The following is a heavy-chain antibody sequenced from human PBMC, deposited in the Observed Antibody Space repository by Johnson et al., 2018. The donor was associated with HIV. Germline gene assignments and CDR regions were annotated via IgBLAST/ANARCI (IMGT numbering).Heavy chain of an antibody. CDR3: AKERGYDSLTGSHAFDI. J-gene: IGHJ3*02. V-gene: IGHV3-73*02. D-gene: IGHD3-9*01. CDR2: IRSKAYTYAT. Sequence: VQLVESGGGLVQPGGSLKLACAASGFTFSDSAMHWVRQAPGKGLEWVGRIRSKAYTYATAFAASVKGRFTISRDDSNNTAYLQMNSLRSEDTAVYYCAKERGYDSLTGSHAFDIWGQGTMVAVSS. CDR1: GFTFSDSA.